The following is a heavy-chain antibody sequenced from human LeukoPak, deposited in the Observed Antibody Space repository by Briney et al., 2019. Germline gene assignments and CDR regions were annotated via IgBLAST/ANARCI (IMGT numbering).Heavy chain of an antibody. CDR1: GGSFSGYY. CDR3: AGREALGSSYGYDGY. V-gene: IGHV4-34*01. D-gene: IGHD5-18*01. CDR2: INHSGST. Sequence: SETLSLTCAVYGGSFSGYYWSWIRQPPGKGLEWIGEINHSGSTNYNPSLKSRVTISVDTSKNQFSLKLSSVTAADTAVYYCAGREALGSSYGYDGYWGQGTLVTVSS. J-gene: IGHJ4*02.